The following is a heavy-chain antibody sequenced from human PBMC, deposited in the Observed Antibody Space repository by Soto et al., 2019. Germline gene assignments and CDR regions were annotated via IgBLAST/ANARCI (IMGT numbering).Heavy chain of an antibody. CDR3: ARGDNPAGVKWD. J-gene: IGHJ4*02. CDR2: IYYSGST. V-gene: IGHV4-31*03. D-gene: IGHD1-26*01. Sequence: SETLSLTCTVSGGSISSGGYYWSWIRQHPGKGLEWIGYIYYSGSTYYNPTLKSRVTISVDTSENQLSLKLSSVTAADTDVYYSARGDNPAGVKWDWGQGTLVTVSS. CDR1: GGSISSGGYY.